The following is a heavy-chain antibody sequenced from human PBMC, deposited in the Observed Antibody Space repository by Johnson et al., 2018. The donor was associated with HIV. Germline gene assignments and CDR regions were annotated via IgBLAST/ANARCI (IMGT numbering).Heavy chain of an antibody. V-gene: IGHV3-30-3*01. CDR2: ISYDGSNK. Sequence: QVQLVESGGGVVQPGRSLRLSCAASGFTFSSYAMHWVRQAPGKGLEWVAVISYDGSNKYYAAPVKGRFIISRDDSKNTLYLQMNSLKTEDTAVYYCSTDYTYPRITGTTGSAFDIWGQGTMVTVSS. J-gene: IGHJ3*02. CDR1: GFTFSSYA. CDR3: STDYTYPRITGTTGSAFDI. D-gene: IGHD1-7*01.